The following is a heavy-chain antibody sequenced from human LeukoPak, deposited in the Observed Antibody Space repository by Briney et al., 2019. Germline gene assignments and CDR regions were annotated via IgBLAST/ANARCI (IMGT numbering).Heavy chain of an antibody. CDR2: IYTSGST. CDR3: ARGVPAADLRRFGYYYYMDV. V-gene: IGHV4-4*08. J-gene: IGHJ6*03. Sequence: SETLSLTCTVSGGSISSYYWSWIRQPPGKGLEWIGRIYTSGSTNYNPSLKSRVTISVDTSKNQFSLKLSSVTAADTAVYYCARGVPAADLRRFGYYYYMDVWGKGTTVTISS. D-gene: IGHD2-2*01. CDR1: GGSISSYY.